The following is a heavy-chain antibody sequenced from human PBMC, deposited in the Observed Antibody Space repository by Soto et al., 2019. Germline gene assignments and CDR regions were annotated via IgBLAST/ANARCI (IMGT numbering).Heavy chain of an antibody. Sequence: ASVKVSCKASGYTFTSYGISWVRQAPGQGLEWMGWISAYNGNTNYAQKLQGRVTMTTDTSTSTAYMEQRSLRSDDTAVYYCARDPYYGGINYYYYYGMDVWGQGTTVTVSS. CDR1: GYTFTSYG. CDR2: ISAYNGNT. CDR3: ARDPYYGGINYYYYYGMDV. V-gene: IGHV1-18*01. D-gene: IGHD4-17*01. J-gene: IGHJ6*02.